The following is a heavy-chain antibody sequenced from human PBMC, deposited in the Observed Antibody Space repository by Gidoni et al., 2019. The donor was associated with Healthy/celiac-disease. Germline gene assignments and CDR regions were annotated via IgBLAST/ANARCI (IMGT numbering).Heavy chain of an antibody. CDR2: ISYDGSNK. V-gene: IGHV3-30*04. CDR1: GFTFSSYA. J-gene: IGHJ4*02. CDR3: ARRYQDIVDY. Sequence: QVQLVESGGGVVQPGRSLRLSCTASGFTFSSYAMHWVRQAPGKGLEWVAVISYDGSNKYYADSVKGRFTISRDNSKNTLYLQMNSLRAEHTAVYYCARRYQDIVDYWGQGTLVTVSS. D-gene: IGHD2-15*01.